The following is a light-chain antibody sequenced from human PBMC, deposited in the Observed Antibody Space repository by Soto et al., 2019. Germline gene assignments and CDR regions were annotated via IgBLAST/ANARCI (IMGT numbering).Light chain of an antibody. V-gene: IGLV1-44*01. J-gene: IGLJ2*01. CDR3: AAWDDSLNGSVV. CDR2: SNN. CDR1: SSNIGSNT. Sequence: QSVLTQPPSASGTPGQRVTISCSESSSNIGSNTVNWYQQLPGTAPKLLIYSNNQRPSGVPDRFSGSKSGTSASLAISGLQSEDEADYYCAAWDDSLNGSVVFGGGTKVTVL.